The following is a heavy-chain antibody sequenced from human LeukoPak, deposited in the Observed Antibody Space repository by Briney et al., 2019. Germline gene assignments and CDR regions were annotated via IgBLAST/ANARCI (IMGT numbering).Heavy chain of an antibody. CDR1: GYTFTVYY. CDR2: INPNSGGT. CDR3: AREDIPSMVNNNFQH. Sequence: ASVKVSSKSSGYTFTVYYMHWVRQAPGQGAEWMGWINPNSGGTNYTQKFQGRVTITRETSISTAYMDLSTLRSDDTAVYYCAREDIPSMVNNNFQHWGQGTLVTVSS. D-gene: IGHD5-18*01. V-gene: IGHV1-2*02. J-gene: IGHJ1*01.